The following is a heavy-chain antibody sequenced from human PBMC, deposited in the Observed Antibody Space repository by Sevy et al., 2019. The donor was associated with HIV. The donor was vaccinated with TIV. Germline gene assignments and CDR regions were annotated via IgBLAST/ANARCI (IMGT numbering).Heavy chain of an antibody. V-gene: IGHV6-1*01. J-gene: IGHJ3*02. CDR2: TYYMSRWYN. CDR3: ARGAQSAFDI. CDR1: GDSVSSNNVA. Sequence: SQTLSLTCAISGDSVSSNNVAWNWIRQSPSRGLEWLGRTYYMSRWYNDYALPVKSRITINPDTSINQFSLQRNSVTPEDTAVYYRARGAQSAFDIWGQGTMVTVSS.